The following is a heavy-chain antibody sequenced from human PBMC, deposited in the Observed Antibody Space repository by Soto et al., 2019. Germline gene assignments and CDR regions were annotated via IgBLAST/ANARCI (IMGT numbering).Heavy chain of an antibody. V-gene: IGHV4-34*01. CDR3: ARFSKNDSSGYYYDY. CDR1: GGSFSGYY. Sequence: PSETLSLTCAVYGGSFSGYYWSWIRQPPGKGLEWIGEINHSGSTNYNPSLKSRVTISVDTSKNQFSLKLSSVTAADTAVYYCARFSKNDSSGYYYDYWGQGTLVTVSS. CDR2: INHSGST. J-gene: IGHJ4*02. D-gene: IGHD3-22*01.